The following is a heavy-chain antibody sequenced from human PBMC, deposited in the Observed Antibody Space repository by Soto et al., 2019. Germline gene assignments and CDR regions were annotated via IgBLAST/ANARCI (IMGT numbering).Heavy chain of an antibody. V-gene: IGHV4-31*03. Sequence: SETLSLTCTVSGGSISSGGYYWSWIRQHPGKGLEWIGYIYYSGSTYYNPSLKSRVTISVDTSKNQFSLKLSSVTAADTAVYYCARVSYGDYHFFDYWGQGTLVTVSS. CDR2: IYYSGST. CDR1: GGSISSGGYY. CDR3: ARVSYGDYHFFDY. D-gene: IGHD4-17*01. J-gene: IGHJ4*02.